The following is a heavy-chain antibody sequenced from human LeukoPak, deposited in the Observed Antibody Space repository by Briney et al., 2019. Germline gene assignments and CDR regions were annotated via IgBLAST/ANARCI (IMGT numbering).Heavy chain of an antibody. J-gene: IGHJ4*02. D-gene: IGHD2-15*01. Sequence: PGGSLRLSCAASGFTFSSYAMSWVRQAPGKGLEWVSTIGSGGDTTDYANSVKGRSAISRDNSKNTLYLQMNTLGAEDTALYYCVKGLISGVAGLTPLFDNWGQGTLVTVSS. CDR3: VKGLISGVAGLTPLFDN. CDR2: IGSGGDTT. CDR1: GFTFSSYA. V-gene: IGHV3-23*01.